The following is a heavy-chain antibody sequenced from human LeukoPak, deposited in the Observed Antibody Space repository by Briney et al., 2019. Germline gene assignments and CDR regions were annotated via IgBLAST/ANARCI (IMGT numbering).Heavy chain of an antibody. CDR1: GFTFSGYA. D-gene: IGHD3-10*01. V-gene: IGHV3-48*02. CDR3: ARDLHYAFDI. J-gene: IGHJ3*02. CDR2: IYSSDTT. Sequence: PGGSLRLSCAASGFTFSGYAMNWVPQAPGKGLEWVSHIYSSDTTYADSVEGRFTITRDNAKNSLYLQMNRLRDEDTTVYYCARDLHYAFDIWGQGTMVTASS.